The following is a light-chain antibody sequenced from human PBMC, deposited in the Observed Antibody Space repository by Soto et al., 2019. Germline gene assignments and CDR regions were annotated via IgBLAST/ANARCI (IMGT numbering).Light chain of an antibody. V-gene: IGKV3-20*01. CDR1: QSASSNY. CDR3: QQCGSSAWA. Sequence: ETVLTQSPGTLSLSAGERATLSCRASQSASSNYLAWYQKKPGQAPKLLIYGASSRATGIPDRFSGSGSGTHFTLTISRLEPEDFAVYYCQQCGSSAWAFGQGTKVEIK. CDR2: GAS. J-gene: IGKJ1*01.